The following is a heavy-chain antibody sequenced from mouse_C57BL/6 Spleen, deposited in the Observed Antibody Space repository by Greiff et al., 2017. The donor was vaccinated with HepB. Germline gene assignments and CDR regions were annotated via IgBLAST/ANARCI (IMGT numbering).Heavy chain of an antibody. CDR1: GYTFTSYW. V-gene: IGHV1-59*01. J-gene: IGHJ3*01. CDR2: IDPSDSYT. D-gene: IGHD1-1*02. Sequence: QVQLQQPGAELVRPGTSVKLSCTASGYTFTSYWMHWVEQRPGQGLEWIGVIDPSDSYTNYNQKFKGKATLTVDTSSSTDYMQLSSLTSEDAAVYYCEREGGGGSLFAYWGQGTLVTVSA. CDR3: EREGGGGSLFAY.